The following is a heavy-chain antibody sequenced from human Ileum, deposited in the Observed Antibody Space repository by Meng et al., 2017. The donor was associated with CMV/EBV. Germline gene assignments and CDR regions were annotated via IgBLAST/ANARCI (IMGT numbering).Heavy chain of an antibody. CDR3: AREAVVAATSDY. CDR2: INQDGSDK. J-gene: IGHJ4*02. D-gene: IGHD2-15*01. CDR1: GFTFSIYG. Sequence: GGSLRLSCAASGFTFSIYGMHWVRQAPGKGLEWVANINQDGSDKGYVDSVKGRFTISRDNAKNSLYLQMNSLRAEDTAVYYCAREAVVAATSDYWGQGTLVTVSS. V-gene: IGHV3-7*01.